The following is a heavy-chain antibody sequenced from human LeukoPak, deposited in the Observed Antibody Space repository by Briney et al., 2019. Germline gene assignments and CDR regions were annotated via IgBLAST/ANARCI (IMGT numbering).Heavy chain of an antibody. D-gene: IGHD6-6*01. CDR2: IYNAGST. J-gene: IGHJ4*02. V-gene: IGHV4-61*02. CDR1: GGSISSGGYF. CDR3: VLGIAARPPDY. Sequence: SETLSLTCTVSGGSISSGGYFWSWIRQPVGKGLEWIGRIYNAGSTNYNPSLQSRVTISLDTSKNQFSLKLSSVTAADTAVYYCVLGIAARPPDYWGQGTLVTVSS.